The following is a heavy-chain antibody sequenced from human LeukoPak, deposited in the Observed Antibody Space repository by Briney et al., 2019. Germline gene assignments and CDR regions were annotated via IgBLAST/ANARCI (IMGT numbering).Heavy chain of an antibody. D-gene: IGHD6-19*01. J-gene: IGHJ4*02. V-gene: IGHV3-53*01. CDR3: ARDSPRVLSGWPY. CDR2: IYSGGST. CDR1: GFTVSSNY. Sequence: GGSLRLSCAASGFTVSSNYMSWVRQAPGKGLEWVSVIYSGGSTYYADSVKGRFTISRDNAKNSLYLQMNSLRAEDTAVYYCARDSPRVLSGWPYWGQGTLVTVSS.